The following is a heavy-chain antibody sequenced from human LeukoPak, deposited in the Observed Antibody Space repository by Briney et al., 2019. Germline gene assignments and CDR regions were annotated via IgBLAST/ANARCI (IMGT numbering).Heavy chain of an antibody. CDR1: GFTFSSYE. V-gene: IGHV3-48*03. D-gene: IGHD6-19*01. CDR2: ISSSGSTI. J-gene: IGHJ5*02. CDR3: XXXXXGGWYGWFDP. Sequence: GGSLRLSCAASGFTFSSYEMNWVRQAPGKGLEWVSYISSSGSTIYYADSVKGRFTISRDNAKNSLYQQMNSLRAEDTAVYYCXXXXXGGWYGWFDPWGQGTLVTVSS.